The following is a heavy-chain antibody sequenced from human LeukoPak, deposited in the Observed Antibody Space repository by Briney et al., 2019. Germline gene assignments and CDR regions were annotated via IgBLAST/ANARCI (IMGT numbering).Heavy chain of an antibody. Sequence: ASVKVSCKTSGYTFISYFIHWVRRAPGQGLEWMGLINPSDGGTIYSQNFQGRVTITTDVSTSTVYMELGGLSSDDTAVYYCAREVGDCDSWGQGTLVTVSS. CDR2: INPSDGGT. CDR1: GYTFISYF. CDR3: AREVGDCDS. J-gene: IGHJ4*02. D-gene: IGHD1-26*01. V-gene: IGHV1-46*01.